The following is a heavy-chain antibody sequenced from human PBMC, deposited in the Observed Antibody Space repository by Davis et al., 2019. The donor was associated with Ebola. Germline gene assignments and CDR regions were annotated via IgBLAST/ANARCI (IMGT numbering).Heavy chain of an antibody. D-gene: IGHD5-18*01. CDR3: ARAPGYSYGDY. Sequence: GESLKISCAASGFTFSSYAMSWVRQAPGKGLEWVSAISGSGGSTYYADSVKGRFTISRDNSKNTLYLQMNSLRAEDTAVYYCARAPGYSYGDYWGQGTLVTVSS. J-gene: IGHJ4*02. CDR1: GFTFSSYA. CDR2: ISGSGGST. V-gene: IGHV3-23*01.